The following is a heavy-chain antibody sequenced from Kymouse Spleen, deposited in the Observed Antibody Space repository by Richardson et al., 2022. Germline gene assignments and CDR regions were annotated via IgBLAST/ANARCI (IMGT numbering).Heavy chain of an antibody. Sequence: QLQLQESGPGLVKPSETLSLTCTVSGGSISSSSYYWGWIRQPPGKGLEWIGSIYYSGSTYYNPSLKSRVTISVDTSKNQFSLKLSSVTAADTAVYYCALTYYDILTGLYGMDVWGQGTTVTVSS. V-gene: IGHV4-39*01. CDR2: IYYSGST. CDR1: GGSISSSSYY. J-gene: IGHJ6*02. D-gene: IGHD3-9*01. CDR3: ALTYYDILTGLYGMDV.